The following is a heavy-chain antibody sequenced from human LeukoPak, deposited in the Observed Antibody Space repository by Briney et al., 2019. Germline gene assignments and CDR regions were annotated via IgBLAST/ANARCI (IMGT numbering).Heavy chain of an antibody. J-gene: IGHJ4*02. CDR2: IYPGDSDT. CDR1: GYSFTSYW. Sequence: GESLKISCKGSGYSFTSYWIGWVRQMPGKGLEWMGIIYPGDSDTRYSPSFQGQVTITADKSISTAYLQWSSLKASDTAMYYCARQNYDFWSGYSSYYFDYWGQGTLVTVSS. CDR3: ARQNYDFWSGYSSYYFDY. D-gene: IGHD3-3*01. V-gene: IGHV5-51*01.